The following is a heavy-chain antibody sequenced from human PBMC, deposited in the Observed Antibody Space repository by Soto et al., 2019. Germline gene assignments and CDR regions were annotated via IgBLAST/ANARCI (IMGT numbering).Heavy chain of an antibody. J-gene: IGHJ4*02. Sequence: PSETLSLICTVSGGSFSNFYWSWIRQIPGKGLEWLGFFHGSANTGYNPSLEKRVSIGLGPSGNQFSLEVRSVTAADMATYYCLRGTRALLTSFFADWGQGLPVTVSS. D-gene: IGHD3-10*01. CDR2: FHGSANT. CDR3: LRGTRALLTSFFAD. CDR1: GGSFSNFY. V-gene: IGHV4-59*01.